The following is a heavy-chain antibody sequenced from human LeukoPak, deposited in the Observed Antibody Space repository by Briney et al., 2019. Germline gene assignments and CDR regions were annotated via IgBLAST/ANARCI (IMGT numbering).Heavy chain of an antibody. CDR2: INHSGYT. J-gene: IGHJ4*02. D-gene: IGHD2-21*02. CDR3: TRMTAGHDY. Sequence: KPSETLSLTCAVSGVSFDDYYWSWVRQTPGKGLEWIGEINHSGYTNDSPSLKSRVTLSIGTSRKQFSLNLRSVTVADTGIYYCTRMTAGHDYWGQGTLVTVSS. V-gene: IGHV4-34*01. CDR1: GVSFDDYY.